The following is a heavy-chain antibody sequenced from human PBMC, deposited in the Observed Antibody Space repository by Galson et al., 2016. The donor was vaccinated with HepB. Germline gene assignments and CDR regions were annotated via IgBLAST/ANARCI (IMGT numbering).Heavy chain of an antibody. CDR3: TRDGEGSGRYFDY. D-gene: IGHD1-26*01. Sequence: SVKVSCKASGGFISTSAISWVRQAPGQGLEWMGGVIPIFDKSNYAQKFQGRVTISADESTSTAYMELSSLTSDDTALYYCTRDGEGSGRYFDYWGQGTLVTVSS. CDR2: VIPIFDKS. V-gene: IGHV1-69*13. J-gene: IGHJ4*02. CDR1: GGFISTSA.